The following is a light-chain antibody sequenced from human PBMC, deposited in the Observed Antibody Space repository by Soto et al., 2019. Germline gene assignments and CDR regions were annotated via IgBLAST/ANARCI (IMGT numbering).Light chain of an antibody. CDR1: SPNIGSND. V-gene: IGLV1-44*01. CDR3: ATWDDSLNVPV. CDR2: SND. J-gene: IGLJ2*01. Sequence: QSVLTQPPSVSGAPGETVTISCSGSSPNIGSNDVNWYQQVPATAPKLLIYSNDQRPSGVPDRFSASKSGTSASLAISGLQSEDEADYYCATWDDSLNVPVFGGGTKLTVL.